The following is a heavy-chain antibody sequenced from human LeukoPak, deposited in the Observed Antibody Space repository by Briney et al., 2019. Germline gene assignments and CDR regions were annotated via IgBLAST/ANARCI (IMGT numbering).Heavy chain of an antibody. V-gene: IGHV3-23*01. CDR3: ARDRCSSTSCYTHYFDY. CDR1: GFTFSSFS. Sequence: GGSLRLSCAASGFTFSSFSMNWVRQAPGKGLEWVSTISTSGAATYYADSVKGRFTISGDTSKNTLYLQMNSLRAEDTAVYYCARDRCSSTSCYTHYFDYWGQGTLVTVSS. CDR2: ISTSGAAT. D-gene: IGHD2-2*02. J-gene: IGHJ4*02.